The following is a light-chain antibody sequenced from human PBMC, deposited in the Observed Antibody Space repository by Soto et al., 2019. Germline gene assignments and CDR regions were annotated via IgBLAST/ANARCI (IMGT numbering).Light chain of an antibody. Sequence: EIVLTQSPATLSLSPGERATLSCRASQSVSSYLAWYQHKPGQAPRLLVYDASNRATGIPARFSGSGSGTEFTRTIISLEPEDFAVYYCQQRSNWLRTFGPGTKMDIK. CDR3: QQRSNWLRT. CDR2: DAS. J-gene: IGKJ3*01. V-gene: IGKV3-11*01. CDR1: QSVSSY.